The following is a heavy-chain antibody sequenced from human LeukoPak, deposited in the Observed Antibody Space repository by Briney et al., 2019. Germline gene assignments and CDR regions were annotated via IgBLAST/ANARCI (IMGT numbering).Heavy chain of an antibody. Sequence: ESGPTLVKPTQTLTVTCSFYVFSVSTTAMDVGWIRQPPGKALEWLALIYWNDDKRYSPSLKSGLTITKDTSKNQVVLTMTNMDPVDTATYYCAARMYSGWPDVFDIWGQGRMDTVSS. CDR2: IYWNDDK. D-gene: IGHD6-19*01. V-gene: IGHV2-5*01. J-gene: IGHJ3*02. CDR1: VFSVSTTAMD. CDR3: AARMYSGWPDVFDI.